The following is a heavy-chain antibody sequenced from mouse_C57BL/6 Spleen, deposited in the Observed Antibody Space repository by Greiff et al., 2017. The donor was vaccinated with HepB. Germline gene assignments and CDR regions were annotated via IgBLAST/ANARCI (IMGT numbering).Heavy chain of an antibody. CDR1: GYSITSGYY. V-gene: IGHV3-6*01. CDR3: ARGGGSHAMDY. Sequence: EVKLQESGPGLVKPSQSLSLTCSVTGYSITSGYYWNWIRQFPGNKLEWMGYISYDGSNNYNPSLKNRISITRDTSKNQFFLKLNSVTTEDTATYYCARGGGSHAMDYWGQGTSVTVSS. J-gene: IGHJ4*01. CDR2: ISYDGSN.